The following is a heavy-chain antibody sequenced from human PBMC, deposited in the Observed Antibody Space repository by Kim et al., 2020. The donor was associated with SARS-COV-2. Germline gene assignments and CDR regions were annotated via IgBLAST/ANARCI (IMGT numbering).Heavy chain of an antibody. J-gene: IGHJ4*02. CDR2: IKSKTDGGTT. CDR1: GXXFXNAW. Sequence: GGSLRLSCAXXGXXFXNAWMSWXRQAPGKGLEWVGRIKSKTDGGTTDYAAPVKGRFTISRDDSKNTLYLQMNSLKTEDTAVYYCTTVRMATINWGQGTLVTVSS. V-gene: IGHV3-15*01. D-gene: IGHD5-12*01. CDR3: TTVRMATIN.